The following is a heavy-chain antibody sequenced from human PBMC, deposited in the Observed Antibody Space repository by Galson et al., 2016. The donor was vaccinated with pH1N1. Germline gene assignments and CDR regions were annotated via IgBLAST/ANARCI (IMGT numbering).Heavy chain of an antibody. D-gene: IGHD3-10*01. V-gene: IGHV5-51*03. CDR2: VYPGDSDP. Sequence: QSGAEVKKPGESLKISCRGSGYGFTSYWIAWVRQKPGKGLEWMGIVYPGDSDPTYSPSFPGLFTFSADKSIGTAYLQWSSLEDSDTPIYYCARLRGGITVVREVYFDLWGQGTLVTVSP. J-gene: IGHJ4*02. CDR3: ARLRGGITVVREVYFDL. CDR1: GYGFTSYW.